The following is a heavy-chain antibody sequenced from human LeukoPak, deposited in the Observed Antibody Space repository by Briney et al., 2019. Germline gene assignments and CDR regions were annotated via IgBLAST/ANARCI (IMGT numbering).Heavy chain of an antibody. CDR2: INPSGGST. J-gene: IGHJ4*02. Sequence: ASVKVSCKASGYTFTSYYMHWVRQAPGQGLEWMGIINPSGGSTSYAQKFQGRVTMTRDTSTSTVYMELSSLRSEDTAVYYCARGETHYYDSSGYYPLIDYWGQGTLVTVSS. CDR3: ARGETHYYDSSGYYPLIDY. D-gene: IGHD3-22*01. CDR1: GYTFTSYY. V-gene: IGHV1-46*01.